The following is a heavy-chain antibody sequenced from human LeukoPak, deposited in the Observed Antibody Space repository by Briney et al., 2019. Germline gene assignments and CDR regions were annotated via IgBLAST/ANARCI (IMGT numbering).Heavy chain of an antibody. Sequence: GGSLRLSCAASGFLFSGHYMNWVRQAPGKGLEWVANIDQHGTEKQYVESVKGRFTISRDNTKNSVYLQMDNLRVEDTAVYYCAKAVVAADSFEYWGQGTQVTVSS. V-gene: IGHV3-7*01. D-gene: IGHD2-15*01. CDR1: GFLFSGHY. CDR2: IDQHGTEK. J-gene: IGHJ4*02. CDR3: AKAVVAADSFEY.